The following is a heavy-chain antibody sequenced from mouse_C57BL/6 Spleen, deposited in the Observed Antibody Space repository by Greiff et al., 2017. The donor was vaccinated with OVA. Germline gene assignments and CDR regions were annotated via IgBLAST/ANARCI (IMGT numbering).Heavy chain of an antibody. CDR2: ISNGGGST. CDR1: GFTFSDYY. V-gene: IGHV5-12*01. CDR3: ARQYDMDY. J-gene: IGHJ4*01. Sequence: EVKLVESGGGLVQPGGSLKLSCAASGFTFSDYYMYWVRQTPEKRLEWVAYISNGGGSTYYPDTVKGRFTISRDNAKNTLYLQMSRLKSEHTAMYYCARQYDMDYWGQGTSVTVSS.